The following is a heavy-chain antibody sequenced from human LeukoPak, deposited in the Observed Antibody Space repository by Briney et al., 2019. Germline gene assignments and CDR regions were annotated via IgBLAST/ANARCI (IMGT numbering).Heavy chain of an antibody. Sequence: IRQPPGKGLEWNGEINHSGSTNYNPSLKSRVTISVDTSKNQFSLKLSSVTAADTAVYYCARDLWGYDILTGYLSYYYYGMDVWGQGTTVTVSS. CDR3: ARDLWGYDILTGYLSYYYYGMDV. D-gene: IGHD3-9*01. J-gene: IGHJ6*02. V-gene: IGHV4-34*01. CDR2: INHSGST.